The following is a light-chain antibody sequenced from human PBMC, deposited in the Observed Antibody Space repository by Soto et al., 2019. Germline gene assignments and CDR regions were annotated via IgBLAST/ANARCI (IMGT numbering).Light chain of an antibody. CDR1: QSISNW. CDR2: MAS. V-gene: IGKV1-5*03. J-gene: IGKJ1*01. CDR3: QECNTYSGT. Sequence: DIQMTQSPSTLSASVGDRVTITCRASQSISNWLAWYQQKPGKAPKLLIYMASNLERGVPSRFSGSGSGTELNITISSLQPDHVATYYSQECNTYSGTFGQGTKVEVK.